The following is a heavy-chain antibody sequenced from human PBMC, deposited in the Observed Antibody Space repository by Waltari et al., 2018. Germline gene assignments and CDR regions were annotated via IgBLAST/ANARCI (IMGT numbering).Heavy chain of an antibody. Sequence: EVQLVESGGGLVQPGGSLRLSCAASGFTFSSYSMNWVRQAPGKGLEGVSVIYSGGRTYYADSVKGRFTISRDNSKNTLYLQMNSLRAEDTAVYYCAKDPHYYDSSGRRGWGQGTLVTVSS. V-gene: IGHV3-23*03. CDR1: GFTFSSYS. D-gene: IGHD3-22*01. CDR2: IYSGGRT. CDR3: AKDPHYYDSSGRRG. J-gene: IGHJ4*02.